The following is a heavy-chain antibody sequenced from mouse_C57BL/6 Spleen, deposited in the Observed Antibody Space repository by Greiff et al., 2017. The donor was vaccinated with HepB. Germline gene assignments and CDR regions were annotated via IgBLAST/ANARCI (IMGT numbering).Heavy chain of an antibody. Sequence: EVQLVESGGDLVKPGGSLKLSCAASGFTFSSYGMSWVRQTPDKRLEWVATISSGGSYTYYPDSVKGRFTISRDNAKNTLYLQMSSLKSEDTAMYYCARRGDYDGYAMDYWGQGTSVTVSS. J-gene: IGHJ4*01. V-gene: IGHV5-6*01. CDR1: GFTFSSYG. CDR3: ARRGDYDGYAMDY. D-gene: IGHD2-4*01. CDR2: ISSGGSYT.